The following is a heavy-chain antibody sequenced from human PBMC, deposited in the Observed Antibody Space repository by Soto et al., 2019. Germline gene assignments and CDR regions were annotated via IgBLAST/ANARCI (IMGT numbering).Heavy chain of an antibody. V-gene: IGHV3-30-3*01. Sequence: QVQLVESGGGVVQPGRSLRLSCAASGFTFSSYAMHWVRQAPGKGLEWVAVISYDGSNKYYADSVKGRFTISRDNSKNTLYLQMNSLRAEYTAVYYCARDPTYSSGWIGGVENYYYYGMDVWGQGTTVTVSS. CDR2: ISYDGSNK. CDR3: ARDPTYSSGWIGGVENYYYYGMDV. CDR1: GFTFSSYA. J-gene: IGHJ6*02. D-gene: IGHD6-19*01.